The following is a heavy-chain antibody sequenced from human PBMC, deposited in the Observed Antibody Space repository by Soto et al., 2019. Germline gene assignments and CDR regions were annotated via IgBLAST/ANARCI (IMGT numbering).Heavy chain of an antibody. CDR2: INHSGST. D-gene: IGHD6-19*01. CDR1: GGSFGGYY. Sequence: PSETLSLTCAVYGGSFGGYYWSWIRQPPGKGLEWIGEINHSGSTNYNPSLKSRVTISVDTSKNQFSLKLSSVTAADTAVYYCARVAVADYFDYWGQGTLVTVSS. CDR3: ARVAVADYFDY. V-gene: IGHV4-34*01. J-gene: IGHJ4*02.